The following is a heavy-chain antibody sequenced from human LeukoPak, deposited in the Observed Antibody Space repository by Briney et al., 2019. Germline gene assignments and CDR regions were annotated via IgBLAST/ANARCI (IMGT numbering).Heavy chain of an antibody. J-gene: IGHJ4*02. D-gene: IGHD2-2*01. V-gene: IGHV3-74*01. CDR2: TNSDGSST. CDR1: GFTFSSYW. CDR3: ARGSYCSSTSCYAPFDY. Sequence: PGGSLRLSCAASGFTFSSYWMHWVRQAPGKGLVWVSRTNSDGSSTSYADSVKGRFTISRDNAKNTLYLQMNSLRAEDTAVYYCARGSYCSSTSCYAPFDYWGQGTLVTVSS.